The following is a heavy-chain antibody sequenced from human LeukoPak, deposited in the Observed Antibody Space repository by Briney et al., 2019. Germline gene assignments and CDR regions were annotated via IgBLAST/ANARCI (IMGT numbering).Heavy chain of an antibody. J-gene: IGHJ3*02. CDR1: GGTFSSYT. V-gene: IGHV1-69*02. CDR2: IIPILGIA. Sequence: GASVKVSCKASGGTFSSYTSSRVRQAPGQGRAWMGRIIPILGIANYAQKFQGRVTITADKSTSTAYMELSSLRSEDTAVYYCARGPSSGAFDIWGQGTMVTVSS. D-gene: IGHD6-6*01. CDR3: ARGPSSGAFDI.